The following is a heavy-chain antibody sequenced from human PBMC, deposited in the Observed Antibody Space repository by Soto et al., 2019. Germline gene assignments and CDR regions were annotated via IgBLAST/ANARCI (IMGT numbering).Heavy chain of an antibody. J-gene: IGHJ4*02. CDR1: GGTFSSYT. CDR3: ARVGATLYYFDY. D-gene: IGHD1-26*01. CDR2: IIPILGIA. Sequence: QVQLVQSGAEVKKPGSSVKVSCKASGGTFSSYTISWVRQAPGQGLEWMGRIIPILGIANYAQKFQGRVTITADKSTSTAYMELSSLRSEDTAVYYCARVGATLYYFDYWGQGTLVTGSS. V-gene: IGHV1-69*02.